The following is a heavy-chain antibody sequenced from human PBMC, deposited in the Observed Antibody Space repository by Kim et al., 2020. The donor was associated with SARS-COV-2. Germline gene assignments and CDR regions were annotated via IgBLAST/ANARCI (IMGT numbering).Heavy chain of an antibody. CDR1: GFSFSCCA. Sequence: GGSLRLSCVASGFSFSCCAMTWVRQVPGKGTEWVSSISHDGTSSHYANSVRGRFTISRDDSKNTLYLQLNSLRGEDTALYYCAKDVWDYSGMDVWGQGTTVTVSS. CDR3: AKDVWDYSGMDV. CDR2: ISHDGTSS. V-gene: IGHV3-23*01. J-gene: IGHJ6*02. D-gene: IGHD1-26*01.